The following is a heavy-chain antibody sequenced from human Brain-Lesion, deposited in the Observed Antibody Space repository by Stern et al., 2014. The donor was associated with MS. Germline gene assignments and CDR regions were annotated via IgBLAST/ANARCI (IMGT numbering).Heavy chain of an antibody. Sequence: QVQLVESGPGLVKPSQTLSLSCTVSGGSISSGGYYWSWIRQPAGKGLEWIGRIFNSGSTSYTPSLKSRVTISIDPSKTQFSLRLNSMTAADTAVYYCARGRVVPGFQYYATDVWGQGTTVIVSS. CDR2: IFNSGST. V-gene: IGHV4-61*02. J-gene: IGHJ6*02. D-gene: IGHD2-2*01. CDR1: GGSISSGGYY. CDR3: ARGRVVPGFQYYATDV.